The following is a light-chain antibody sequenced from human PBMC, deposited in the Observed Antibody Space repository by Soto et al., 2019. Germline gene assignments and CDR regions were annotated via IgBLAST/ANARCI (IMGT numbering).Light chain of an antibody. J-gene: IGKJ1*01. CDR3: QHYNIYSEA. Sequence: DIQLNQCPTTLSPNVGDRVTITCPASQTISSWLAWYQQKPGKAPKLLIYKASTLKSGVPSRFSGSGSGTEFTLTISSLQPDDFATYYCQHYNIYSEAFGQVSKVDVK. CDR1: QTISSW. V-gene: IGKV1-5*03. CDR2: KAS.